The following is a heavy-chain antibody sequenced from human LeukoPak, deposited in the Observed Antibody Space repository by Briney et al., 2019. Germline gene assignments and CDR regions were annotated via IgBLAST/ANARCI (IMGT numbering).Heavy chain of an antibody. CDR2: IYYSGST. J-gene: IGHJ3*02. CDR1: GGSISSSSYY. V-gene: IGHV4-39*07. D-gene: IGHD6-19*01. CDR3: ATGGGSSGWYRTFDI. Sequence: SETLSLTCTVSGGSISSSSYYWGWIRQPPGKGLEWIGSIYYSGSTYYNPSLKSRVTMSVDTSKNQFSLNLSSVTAADTAVYYCATGGGSSGWYRTFDIWGQGTMVTVSS.